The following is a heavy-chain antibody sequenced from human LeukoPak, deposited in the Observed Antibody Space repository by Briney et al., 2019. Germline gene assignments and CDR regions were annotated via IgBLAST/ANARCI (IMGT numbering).Heavy chain of an antibody. CDR2: ISSSGSTI. Sequence: GGSLRLSCAASGFTFSSYEMNWVRQAPGKGLEWVSYISSSGSTIYYADSVKGRFTISRDNAKNSLYLQMNSLRAEDTAVYYCARDGTEVYYMDVWGKGTTVTVSS. CDR1: GFTFSSYE. V-gene: IGHV3-48*03. D-gene: IGHD3/OR15-3a*01. CDR3: ARDGTEVYYMDV. J-gene: IGHJ6*03.